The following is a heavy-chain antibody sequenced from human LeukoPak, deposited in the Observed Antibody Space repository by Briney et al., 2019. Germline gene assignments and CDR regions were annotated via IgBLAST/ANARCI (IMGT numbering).Heavy chain of an antibody. CDR1: GYTFTRSW. CDR3: ARQGGDYVSLDI. D-gene: IGHD4-17*01. CDR2: ISPGDSDT. V-gene: IGHV5-51*01. Sequence: ESLKISCKGSGYTFTRSWIGWVRQMPGKGLEWMGIISPGDSDTRYSPSFQGQVSMSADKSISTAYLQWSSLKASDTAMYFCARQGGDYVSLDIWGQGTMVTVSS. J-gene: IGHJ3*02.